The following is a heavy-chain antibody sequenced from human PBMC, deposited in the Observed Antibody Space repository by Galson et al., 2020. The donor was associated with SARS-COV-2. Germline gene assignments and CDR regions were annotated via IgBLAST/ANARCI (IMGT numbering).Heavy chain of an antibody. D-gene: IGHD3-22*01. Sequence: GESLKISCAASGFSINMYSMDWVRQAPGKGLEWVSYMSSSNTIYYADSVKGRFTISRDNAKNSLYLQMNTLRDEDTAVYYCARGAYLYDSNGYYGFDYWGQGALVTVSS. CDR1: GFSINMYS. V-gene: IGHV3-48*02. J-gene: IGHJ4*02. CDR3: ARGAYLYDSNGYYGFDY. CDR2: MSSSNTI.